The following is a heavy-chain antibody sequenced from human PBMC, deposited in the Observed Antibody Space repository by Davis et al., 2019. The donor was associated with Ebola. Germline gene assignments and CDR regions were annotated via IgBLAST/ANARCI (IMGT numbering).Heavy chain of an antibody. CDR1: GFTFTDYG. D-gene: IGHD4-11*01. Sequence: GGPLRPSCATPGFTFTDYGMHCVRQAPGKGLEWVANINQDGSQINYVDSMRGRFTISRDNAKNSLYLQMNSLRVEDTAVYYCARFSRGTTESYWGQGTLVTVSS. V-gene: IGHV3-7*01. CDR2: INQDGSQI. CDR3: ARFSRGTTESY. J-gene: IGHJ4*02.